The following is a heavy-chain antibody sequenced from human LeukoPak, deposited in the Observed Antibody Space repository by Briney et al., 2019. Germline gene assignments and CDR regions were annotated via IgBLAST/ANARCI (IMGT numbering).Heavy chain of an antibody. CDR3: ARGRGYSGYYFDY. D-gene: IGHD5-12*01. J-gene: IGHJ4*02. Sequence: GGSLRLSCAASGFTFSSYSMNWVRQAPGKGLEWVSSISSSSSYIYYADSVKRRFTITRENAKNSLYLQMNSLRAEDTAVYYCARGRGYSGYYFDYWGQGTLVTVSS. CDR1: GFTFSSYS. CDR2: ISSSSSYI. V-gene: IGHV3-21*01.